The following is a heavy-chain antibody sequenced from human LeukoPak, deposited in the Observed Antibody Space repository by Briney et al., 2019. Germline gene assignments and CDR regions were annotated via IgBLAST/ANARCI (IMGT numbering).Heavy chain of an antibody. D-gene: IGHD6-13*01. V-gene: IGHV4-34*01. CDR1: GGSFSGYY. CDR2: INHSGST. CDR3: ARQLAAAGMMHPFDP. Sequence: PSETLSLTCAVYGGSFSGYYWSWIRQPPGKGLEWIGEINHSGSTNYNPSLKSRVTISVDTSKNQFSLKLSSVTAADTAVYYCARQLAAAGMMHPFDPWGQGTLVTVSS. J-gene: IGHJ5*02.